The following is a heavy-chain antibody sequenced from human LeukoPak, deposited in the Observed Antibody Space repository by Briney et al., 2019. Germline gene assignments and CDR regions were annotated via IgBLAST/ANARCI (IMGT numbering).Heavy chain of an antibody. Sequence: SGTLSLTCTVSRGSIDSRTCYGRGIRQPPGKGLEWLGCFCNSGSTYRNPSLGGRVTISPDQFQEQVCLTLASVTAADTAVYICARRLRPGDYFDYWDQGILVTVSS. CDR1: RGSIDSRTCY. J-gene: IGHJ4*02. CDR2: FCNSGST. D-gene: IGHD3-16*01. V-gene: IGHV4-39*01. CDR3: ARRLRPGDYFDY.